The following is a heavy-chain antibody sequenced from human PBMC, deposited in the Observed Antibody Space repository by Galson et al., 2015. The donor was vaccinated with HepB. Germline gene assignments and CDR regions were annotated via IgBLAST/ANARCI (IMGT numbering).Heavy chain of an antibody. V-gene: IGHV3-33*05. CDR2: ISYDGRNI. CDR3: AGDRRVQVSPMIQVITYYFDY. D-gene: IGHD3-22*01. Sequence: SLRLSCAASGFTFNSYGMHWVRQAPGKGLEWVAVISYDGRNIHYADSVKGRFTISRDNSKNTLYLQMNSLRPEDTAVYYCAGDRRVQVSPMIQVITYYFDYWGQGTLVTVSS. J-gene: IGHJ4*02. CDR1: GFTFNSYG.